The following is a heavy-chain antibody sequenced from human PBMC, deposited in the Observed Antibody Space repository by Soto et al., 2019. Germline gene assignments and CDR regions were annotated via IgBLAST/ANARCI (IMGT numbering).Heavy chain of an antibody. J-gene: IGHJ4*02. D-gene: IGHD6-19*01. CDR2: ISGSGDST. V-gene: IGHV3-23*01. Sequence: GGSLRLSCAASGFAFSTYAMDWVRQAPGKGLEWVSGISGSGDSTYYADSVKGRFTVSRDNSKNTLYLQMNSLRAEDTAVFYCAKERSSGWSFDYWGQGTLVTVSS. CDR1: GFAFSTYA. CDR3: AKERSSGWSFDY.